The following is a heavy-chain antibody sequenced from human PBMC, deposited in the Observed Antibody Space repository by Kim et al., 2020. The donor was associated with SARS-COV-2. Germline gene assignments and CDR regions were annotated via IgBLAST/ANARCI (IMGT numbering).Heavy chain of an antibody. D-gene: IGHD2-15*01. V-gene: IGHV4-31*02. Sequence: PSLKSRVTISGDTSKNQFSLKLSSVTAADTAVYYCARVNIVVVVAARYFDYWGQGTLVTVSS. CDR3: ARVNIVVVVAARYFDY. J-gene: IGHJ4*02.